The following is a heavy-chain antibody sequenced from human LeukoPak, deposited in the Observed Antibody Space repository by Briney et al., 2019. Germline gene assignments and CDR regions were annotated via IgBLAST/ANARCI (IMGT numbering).Heavy chain of an antibody. J-gene: IGHJ4*02. Sequence: GGSLRLSCAASGFTFSSYWMSWVRQAPGKGLEWVSYISSSGSGIFYADSVQGRFTISRDNAKNSLYLQMNSLRAEDTAVYYCASIRDYYGSGSPFDSWGQGTLVTVSS. CDR1: GFTFSSYW. D-gene: IGHD3-10*01. CDR2: ISSSGSGI. CDR3: ASIRDYYGSGSPFDS. V-gene: IGHV3-48*04.